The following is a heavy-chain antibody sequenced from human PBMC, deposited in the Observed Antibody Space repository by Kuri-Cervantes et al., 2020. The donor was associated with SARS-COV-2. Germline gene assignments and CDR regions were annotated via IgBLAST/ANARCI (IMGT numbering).Heavy chain of an antibody. D-gene: IGHD6-6*01. CDR3: ASAYIAARPGLDC. CDR2: IWNDVSNK. J-gene: IGHJ4*02. Sequence: SPNLPCAASGFPFSSHGMHWVRQAPGKGLEWVAVIWNDVSNKYYADSVKVRFTISRDNSKNTLYLQMNRLRAEDTAVYYCASAYIAARPGLDCWGQGTLVTVSS. CDR1: GFPFSSHG. V-gene: IGHV3-33*01.